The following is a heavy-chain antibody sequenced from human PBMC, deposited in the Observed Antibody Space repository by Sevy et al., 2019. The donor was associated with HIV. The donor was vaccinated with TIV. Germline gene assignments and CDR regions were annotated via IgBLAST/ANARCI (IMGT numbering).Heavy chain of an antibody. J-gene: IGHJ4*02. V-gene: IGHV3-23*01. D-gene: IGHD6-19*01. Sequence: GGSLRLSCAASGFTFSSYAMSWVRQAPGKGLEWVSAISGSGGSTYYADSVKGRFTISRDNSKNTRYLQMNSLRAEDTAVYYCAKMKHSSGWYGNWGQGTLVTVSS. CDR2: ISGSGGST. CDR3: AKMKHSSGWYGN. CDR1: GFTFSSYA.